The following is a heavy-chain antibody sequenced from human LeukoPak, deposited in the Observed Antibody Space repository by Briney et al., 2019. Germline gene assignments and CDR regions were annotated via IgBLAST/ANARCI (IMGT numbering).Heavy chain of an antibody. J-gene: IGHJ4*02. D-gene: IGHD6-6*01. V-gene: IGHV5-51*01. CDR3: ARQDGSGLEYSSSPY. CDR1: GYSFTSYW. Sequence: GESLKISCKGSGYSFTSYWIGWVRQVPGKGLEWMGIIYPGDSDTRYSPSFQGQVTISADKSISTAYLQWSSLKASDTAMCYCARQDGSGLEYSSSPYWGQGTLVTVSS. CDR2: IYPGDSDT.